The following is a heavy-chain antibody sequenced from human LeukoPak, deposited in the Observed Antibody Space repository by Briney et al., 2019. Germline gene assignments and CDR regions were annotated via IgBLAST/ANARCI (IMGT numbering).Heavy chain of an antibody. Sequence: ASVKVSCKSSGYXFTNYGFTWVRQATGQGLEWVGWISAYNGNTNFAQKLQGRVTMTTDTSTSTAYMELRSLRSDDTAVYYCARGAAAGTGSAFDIWGQGTMVTVSS. CDR1: GYXFTNYG. D-gene: IGHD6-13*01. V-gene: IGHV1-18*01. CDR2: ISAYNGNT. CDR3: ARGAAAGTGSAFDI. J-gene: IGHJ3*02.